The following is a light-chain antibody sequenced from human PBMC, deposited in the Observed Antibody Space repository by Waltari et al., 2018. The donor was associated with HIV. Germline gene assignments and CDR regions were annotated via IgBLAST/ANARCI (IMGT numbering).Light chain of an antibody. CDR3: QQLNSYPLT. CDR2: AAS. J-gene: IGKJ4*01. V-gene: IGKV1-9*01. CDR1: QGISSY. Sequence: DIQLTQSPSFLSASVGDRVTITCRARQGISSYLAWYQQKPGKAPKLLIYAASTLQSGVPSRFSGSGSGTEFTLTISSLQPEDFATYSCQQLNSYPLTFGGGTKVEIK.